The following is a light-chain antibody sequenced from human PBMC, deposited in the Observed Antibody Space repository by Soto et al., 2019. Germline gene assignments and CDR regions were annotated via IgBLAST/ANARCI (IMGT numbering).Light chain of an antibody. CDR1: SSDVGGYNL. Sequence: QSVLAQPASVSGSPGQSITISCTGTSSDVGGYNLVSWYQQHPGKAPKLMIYDVANRPSGVSHRFSGSKSGNTASLNISGLQSEDEGDYYCSSLTGFKGFVFGTGTKDTAL. J-gene: IGLJ1*01. V-gene: IGLV2-14*01. CDR2: DVA. CDR3: SSLTGFKGFV.